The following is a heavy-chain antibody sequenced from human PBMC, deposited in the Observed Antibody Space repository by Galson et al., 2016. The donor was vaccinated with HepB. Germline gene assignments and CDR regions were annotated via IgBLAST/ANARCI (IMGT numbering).Heavy chain of an antibody. CDR2: INYIGMT. J-gene: IGHJ6*02. CDR1: GAPISDHH. D-gene: IGHD1-14*01. CDR3: ARQRTPDI. Sequence: SETLSLTCSVSGAPISDHHWSWIRQPPGRGLEWIANINYIGMTNYNPSLRSRFTILVDTSKNQFSLRVSSVMAADTAVYYCARQRTPDIWGPGAAVTVSS. V-gene: IGHV4-59*08.